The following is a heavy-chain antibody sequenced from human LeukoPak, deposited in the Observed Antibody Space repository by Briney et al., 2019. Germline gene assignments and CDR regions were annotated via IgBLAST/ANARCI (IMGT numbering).Heavy chain of an antibody. CDR2: ISSSGSPI. CDR3: ARGSRFDY. V-gene: IGHV3-48*04. CDR1: GFKFSFYS. Sequence: GGSLRLSCAASGFKFSFYSMNWVRQAPGKGLEWISYISSSGSPIYYAESVKGRFTISRDNARKSSDLQMTSLTAEDTAVYYCARGSRFDYWGRGALVTVSS. J-gene: IGHJ4*02.